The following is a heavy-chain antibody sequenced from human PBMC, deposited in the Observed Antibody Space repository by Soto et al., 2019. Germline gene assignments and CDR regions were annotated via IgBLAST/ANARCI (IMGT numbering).Heavy chain of an antibody. D-gene: IGHD6-13*01. Sequence: PGGSLRLSCTASGFTFTTYAMTWVRQAPGKGLEWVSTIGGSGDDTYYANSVEGRFTISRDNAKNSLFLQMNSLSPDDTAVYYCGRDAGRRFDYWGQGSLVTVSS. CDR3: GRDAGRRFDY. CDR1: GFTFTTYA. CDR2: IGGSGDDT. V-gene: IGHV3-21*01. J-gene: IGHJ4*02.